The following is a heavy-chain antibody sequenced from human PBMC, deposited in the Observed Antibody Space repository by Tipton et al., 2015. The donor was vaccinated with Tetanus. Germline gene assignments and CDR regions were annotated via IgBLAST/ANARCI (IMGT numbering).Heavy chain of an antibody. J-gene: IGHJ6*02. CDR3: ARDLDYYGSGSSLHYYYGMDV. CDR2: IIPIFGTA. V-gene: IGHV1-69*01. Sequence: QMQLVQSGAEVKKPGSSVKVSCKASGGTFSSYAISWVRQAPGQGLEWMGGIIPIFGTANYAQKFQGRVTITADGSTSTAYMELSSLRSEDTAVYYCARDLDYYGSGSSLHYYYGMDVWGQGTTVTVSS. D-gene: IGHD3-10*01. CDR1: GGTFSSYA.